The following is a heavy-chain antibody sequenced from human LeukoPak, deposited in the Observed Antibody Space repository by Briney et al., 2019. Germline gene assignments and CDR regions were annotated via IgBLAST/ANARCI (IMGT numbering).Heavy chain of an antibody. Sequence: GASVKVSCKASGGTFSIYAISWVRRAPGQGLEWMGRIIPILGIANYAQKFQGRVTITADKSTSTAYMELSSLRSEDTAVYYCARVVDDSRSDYFDYWGQGTLVTVSS. J-gene: IGHJ4*02. CDR2: IIPILGIA. CDR3: ARVVDDSRSDYFDY. CDR1: GGTFSIYA. V-gene: IGHV1-69*04. D-gene: IGHD3-22*01.